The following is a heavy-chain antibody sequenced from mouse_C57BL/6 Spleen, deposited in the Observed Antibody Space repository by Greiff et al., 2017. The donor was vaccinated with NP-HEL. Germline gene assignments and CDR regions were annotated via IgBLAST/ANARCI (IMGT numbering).Heavy chain of an antibody. CDR3: ARDYGSSSWFAY. V-gene: IGHV3-6*01. CDR1: GYSITSGYY. Sequence: EVQLQESGPGLVKPSQSLSLTCSVTGYSITSGYYWYLIRQFPGNILEWMGYISYDGSNNYNPSLKNRISITRDTSKNQFFLKLNSVTTEDTATYYCARDYGSSSWFAYWGQGTLVTVSA. D-gene: IGHD1-1*01. CDR2: ISYDGSN. J-gene: IGHJ3*01.